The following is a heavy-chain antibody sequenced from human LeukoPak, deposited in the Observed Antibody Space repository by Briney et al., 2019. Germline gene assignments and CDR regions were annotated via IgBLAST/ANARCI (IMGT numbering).Heavy chain of an antibody. J-gene: IGHJ4*02. CDR2: IIPILGIA. V-gene: IGHV1-69*04. CDR1: GGTFSSYA. CDR3: ARGSDSDYDFWSGPVDY. D-gene: IGHD3-3*01. Sequence: ASVRVSCKASGGTFSSYAISWVRQAPGQGLEWMGRIIPILGIANYAQKFQGRVTITADKSTSTAYMELSSLRSEDTAVYYCARGSDSDYDFWSGPVDYWGQGTLVTVSS.